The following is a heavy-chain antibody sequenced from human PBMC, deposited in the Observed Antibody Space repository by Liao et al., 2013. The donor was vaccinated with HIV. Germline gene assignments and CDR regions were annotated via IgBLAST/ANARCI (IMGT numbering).Heavy chain of an antibody. Sequence: QLQLQESGPGLVRPSETLSLTCTVSGGSIRTSTYNWGWVRQPPGKGLEWIGSVHYGGTTYYNPSLKSRVIISVDMSKNHFSLKLTSVTAADTAMFYCARARWGYDTSGLRLYYHYMDVWGKGTTVTVSS. V-gene: IGHV4-39*07. CDR3: ARARWGYDTSGLRLYYHYMDV. CDR1: GGSIRTSTYN. J-gene: IGHJ6*03. D-gene: IGHD3-22*01. CDR2: VHYGGTT.